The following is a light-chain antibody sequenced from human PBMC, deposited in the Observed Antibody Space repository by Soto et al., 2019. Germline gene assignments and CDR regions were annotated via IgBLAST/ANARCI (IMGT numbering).Light chain of an antibody. CDR2: CAS. J-gene: IGKJ1*01. Sequence: IEMTQSPATLSVSPGEISSLSCRASQSIYSNLAWYQQKPGQAPKLLIYCASSRANGVPDRFSGSGSGTDFTLTISSLEPEDFAVYYCLQYDFSLRTFGQGTKVDI. V-gene: IGKV3D-15*01. CDR3: LQYDFSLRT. CDR1: QSIYSN.